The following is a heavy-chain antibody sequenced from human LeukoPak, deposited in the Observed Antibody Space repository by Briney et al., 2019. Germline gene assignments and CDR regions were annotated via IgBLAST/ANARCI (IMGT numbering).Heavy chain of an antibody. Sequence: GGSLRLSCVASGFSFTTHAMGWVRQAPGKGLEWVSHISGSGGSTKYSGSVKGRFAISRDNSKNTLYLQINSLRADDTAVYYCAKDQDPHSYGSGSYAPFDYWGQGTLVTVSS. V-gene: IGHV3-23*01. D-gene: IGHD3-10*01. J-gene: IGHJ4*02. CDR2: ISGSGGST. CDR1: GFSFTTHA. CDR3: AKDQDPHSYGSGSYAPFDY.